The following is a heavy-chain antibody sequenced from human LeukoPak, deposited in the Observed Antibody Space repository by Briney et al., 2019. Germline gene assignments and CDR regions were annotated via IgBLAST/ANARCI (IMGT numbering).Heavy chain of an antibody. Sequence: PGGSLRLSCAASGFTFSTYVMTWVRQAPGKGLEWVSSISGSGGSTYYADSVKGRFTISRDNSKNTLYLQMNSLRAEDTAVYYCARVGEGDIAAAGIACFDPWGQGTMVTVSS. D-gene: IGHD6-13*01. CDR1: GFTFSTYV. J-gene: IGHJ5*01. V-gene: IGHV3-23*01. CDR2: ISGSGGST. CDR3: ARVGEGDIAAAGIACFDP.